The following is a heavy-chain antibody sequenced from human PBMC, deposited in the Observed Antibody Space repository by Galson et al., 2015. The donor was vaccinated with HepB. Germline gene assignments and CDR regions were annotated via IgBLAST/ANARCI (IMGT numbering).Heavy chain of an antibody. CDR1: GYTFTGYY. J-gene: IGHJ4*02. CDR3: ARGREGGYIKYYFDY. Sequence: SVKVSCKASGYTFTGYYIHWVRQAPGQGLEWMGWINPNSGGRDYAQKFQGRVTMTRDPSISTAYMEVSRLRFDDTAVYYCARGREGGYIKYYFDYWGQGTLVTVSS. CDR2: INPNSGGR. D-gene: IGHD5-24*01. V-gene: IGHV1-2*02.